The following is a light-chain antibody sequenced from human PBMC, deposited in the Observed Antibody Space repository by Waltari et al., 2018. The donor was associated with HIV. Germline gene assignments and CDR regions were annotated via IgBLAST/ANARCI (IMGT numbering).Light chain of an antibody. CDR3: MQTIELPKT. J-gene: IGKJ2*01. CDR2: EVF. Sequence: DIVMTQTPLSLSATPGQPASFSCRSSQSLLHSDGKNYLYWYVQKTGQPPQLLIHEVFNRYSGVPDRFSGRGSETNFTLKISRVEAEDVGSYYCMQTIELPKTFGQGTKLEIK. CDR1: QSLLHSDGKNY. V-gene: IGKV2D-29*01.